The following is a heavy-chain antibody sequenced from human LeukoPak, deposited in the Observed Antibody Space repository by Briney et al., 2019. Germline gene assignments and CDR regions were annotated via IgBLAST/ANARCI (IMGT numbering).Heavy chain of an antibody. CDR1: GGSISSYY. J-gene: IGHJ4*02. D-gene: IGHD5-18*01. CDR2: IYTSGST. V-gene: IGHV4-4*07. Sequence: PSETLSLTCTVSGGSISSYYWSWIRQPAGKGLEWIGRIYTSGSTNYNPSLKSRVTMSVDTSKNQFSLKLSSVTAADTAVYYCARGGYSYGYARDMDYWGQGTLVTVSS. CDR3: ARGGYSYGYARDMDY.